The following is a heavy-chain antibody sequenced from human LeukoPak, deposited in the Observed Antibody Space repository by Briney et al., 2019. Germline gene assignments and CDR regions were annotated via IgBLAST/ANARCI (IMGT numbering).Heavy chain of an antibody. Sequence: SETLSLTCTVSGGSINTYYWSWIRQPPGKGLEWIRYIHYGGSTNYNPSLKSRLTISVDTSKKQFSLKLSSVTAADTAVYYCARESTVTTSGSAFDIWGQGTMVTVSS. D-gene: IGHD4-17*01. CDR1: GGSINTYY. CDR3: ARESTVTTSGSAFDI. CDR2: IHYGGST. V-gene: IGHV4-59*12. J-gene: IGHJ3*02.